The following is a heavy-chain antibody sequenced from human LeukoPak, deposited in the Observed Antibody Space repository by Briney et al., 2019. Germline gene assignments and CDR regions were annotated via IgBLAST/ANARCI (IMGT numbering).Heavy chain of an antibody. J-gene: IGHJ1*01. CDR1: GYTFTSYG. V-gene: IGHV1-18*01. CDR2: ISAYNGDT. Sequence: ASVKVSCKASGYTFTSYGISWVRQAPGQGLEWMGWISAYNGDTNYAQKLQGRVTMTTDTSTSTAYMELRSLRSDDTAVYYCARIRLYAIDGEYFQNWGQGTLVTVSS. D-gene: IGHD2-8*01. CDR3: ARIRLYAIDGEYFQN.